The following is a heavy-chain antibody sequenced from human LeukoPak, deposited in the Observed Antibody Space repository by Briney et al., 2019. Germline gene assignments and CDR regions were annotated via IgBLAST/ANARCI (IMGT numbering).Heavy chain of an antibody. J-gene: IGHJ4*02. CDR2: ISWNSGSI. CDR1: GSTFDDYA. CDR3: AKDRFYDPYYDSSGLFDY. D-gene: IGHD3-22*01. V-gene: IGHV3-9*01. Sequence: GGPLRLSCAASGSTFDDYAMHWVRQAPGKGLEWVSGISWNSGSIGYADSVKGRFTISRDNAKNSLYLQMNSLRAEDTALYYCAKDRFYDPYYDSSGLFDYWGQGTLVTVSS.